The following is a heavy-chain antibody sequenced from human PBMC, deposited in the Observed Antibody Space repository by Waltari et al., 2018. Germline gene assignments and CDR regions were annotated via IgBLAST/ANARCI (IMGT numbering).Heavy chain of an antibody. CDR2: VSFDENIS. J-gene: IGHJ6*03. CDR1: GFSFRTYP. V-gene: IGHV3-30-3*01. D-gene: IGHD2-2*01. Sequence: QGQLVESGGGVVQPGRSLRLSCEVSGFSFRTYPMHWVRQAPGKGREWVAVVSFDENISYYADSVKGRFTISRDNSESTLYLQMNSLRAEDTAVYFCARDPRGDASFYYHMDVWGRGTTVTVSS. CDR3: ARDPRGDASFYYHMDV.